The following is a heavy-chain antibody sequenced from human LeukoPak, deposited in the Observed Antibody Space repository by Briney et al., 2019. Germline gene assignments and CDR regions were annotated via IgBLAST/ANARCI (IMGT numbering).Heavy chain of an antibody. Sequence: SETLSLTCTVSGGSISYYYWSWIRQSPGKGLEWIGYIYYNGSTNYNPSLKSRVTMSADMSKNQFSLKLSSVTAADTAIYYCARKGGHFDYWGQGTLVTVSS. CDR3: ARKGGHFDY. V-gene: IGHV4-59*01. CDR1: GGSISYYY. D-gene: IGHD2-15*01. CDR2: IYYNGST. J-gene: IGHJ4*02.